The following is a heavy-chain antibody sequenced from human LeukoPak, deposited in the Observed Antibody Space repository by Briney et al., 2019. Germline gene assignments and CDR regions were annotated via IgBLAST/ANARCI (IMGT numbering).Heavy chain of an antibody. J-gene: IGHJ6*03. CDR2: IKQDGSEK. V-gene: IGHV3-7*03. CDR1: GFTFSSYW. Sequence: GGSLRLSCAASGFTFSSYWMSWVRQAPGKGLEWVANIKQDGSEKYYVDSVKGRFTISRDNAKNSLYLQMNSLRAEDTAVYYCAKDDCSGGSCYLFPYYYYYMDVWGKGTTVTISS. CDR3: AKDDCSGGSCYLFPYYYYYMDV. D-gene: IGHD2-15*01.